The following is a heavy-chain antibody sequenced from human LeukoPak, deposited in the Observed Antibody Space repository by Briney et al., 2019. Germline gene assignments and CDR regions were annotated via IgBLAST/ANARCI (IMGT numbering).Heavy chain of an antibody. CDR3: ARAPPYNWNYLKYYYYMDV. J-gene: IGHJ6*03. V-gene: IGHV4-38-2*02. CDR1: GYSISSGYY. CDR2: IYHSGST. D-gene: IGHD1-7*01. Sequence: SETLSLTCTVSGYSISSGYYWGWIRQPPGKGLEWIGSIYHSGSTYYNPSLKSRVTISVDTSKNQFSLKLNSVTAADTAVYYCARAPPYNWNYLKYYYYMDVWGKGTTVTVSS.